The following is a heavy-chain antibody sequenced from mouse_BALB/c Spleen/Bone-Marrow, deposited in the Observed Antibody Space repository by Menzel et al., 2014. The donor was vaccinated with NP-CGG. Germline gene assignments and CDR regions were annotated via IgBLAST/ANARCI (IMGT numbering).Heavy chain of an antibody. V-gene: IGHV1-15*01. J-gene: IGHJ3*01. Sequence: VQLQGSEAELVRPGASVKLSCTALGYTFTDYDLHWVKQTPGHGLEWIGAIHPGSGGTSYNQKFKGKATLTADKSSSTAYLELSSLTSQDSAVYYCTGGLDWFAYWGQGTLVTVSA. CDR2: IHPGSGGT. CDR3: TGGLDWFAY. CDR1: GYTFTDYD.